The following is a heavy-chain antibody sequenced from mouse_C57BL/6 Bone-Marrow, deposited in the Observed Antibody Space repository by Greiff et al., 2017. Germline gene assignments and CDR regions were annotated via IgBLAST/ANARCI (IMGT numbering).Heavy chain of an antibody. CDR2: FDPGSGCI. J-gene: IGHJ3*01. CDR3: ARHGCYYSNYWFFAY. Sequence: VQLQQSGAELVKPGASVKLSCKASGYTFTGYSIHWVKQRSGQGLEWIGWFDPGSGCIKYNEKFKDKATLTADKSSRTAYMELSRLTSEDSAVYVCARHGCYYSNYWFFAYGGQGTLATVSA. CDR1: GYTFTGYS. D-gene: IGHD2-5*01. V-gene: IGHV1-62-2*01.